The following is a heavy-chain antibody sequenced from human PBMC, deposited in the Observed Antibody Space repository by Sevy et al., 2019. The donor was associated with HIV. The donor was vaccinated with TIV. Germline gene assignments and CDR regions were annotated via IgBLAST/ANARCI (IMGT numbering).Heavy chain of an antibody. CDR3: VRRRGIAAAGTVLDY. CDR1: GGSISSSSYY. J-gene: IGHJ4*02. CDR2: IYYSGST. D-gene: IGHD6-13*01. Sequence: SETLSLTCTVSGGSISSSSYYWGWIRQPPGKGLEWIGSIYYSGSTYYNPSLKSRVTISVDTSKNQFSLKLSSVTAADTAVYYCVRRRGIAAAGTVLDYWGQGTLVTVSS. V-gene: IGHV4-39*01.